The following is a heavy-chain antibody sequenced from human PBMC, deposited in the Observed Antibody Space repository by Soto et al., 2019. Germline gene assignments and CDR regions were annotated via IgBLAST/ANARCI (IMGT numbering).Heavy chain of an antibody. Sequence: ASVKVSCKASGYTFTSYGISWVRQAPGQGLEWMGWISAYNGNTNYAQKLQGRVTMTTDTSTSTAYMELRSLRSDDTAVYYCARDRAAAGTGGGAFDIWGQGTMVTVSS. D-gene: IGHD6-13*01. V-gene: IGHV1-18*01. CDR2: ISAYNGNT. CDR3: ARDRAAAGTGGGAFDI. J-gene: IGHJ3*02. CDR1: GYTFTSYG.